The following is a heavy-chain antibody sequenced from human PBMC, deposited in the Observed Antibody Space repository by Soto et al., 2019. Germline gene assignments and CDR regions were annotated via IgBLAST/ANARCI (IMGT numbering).Heavy chain of an antibody. CDR2: IYYRGST. V-gene: IGHV4-59*08. D-gene: IGHD3-16*01. Sequence: QVQLQESGPGLVKPSETLSLTCTVSGGSISNYYWSWIRQRPGKGLEWIGYIYYRGSTNYNPSLTRRGTVAVDTAKTPFSLKLYLKLSSVTAADAAGYYCARRWGDYFDYWGQGTLVTVSS. CDR1: GGSISNYY. CDR3: ARRWGDYFDY. J-gene: IGHJ4*02.